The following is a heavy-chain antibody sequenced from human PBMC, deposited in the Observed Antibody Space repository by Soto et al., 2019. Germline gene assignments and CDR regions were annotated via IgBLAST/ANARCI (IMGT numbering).Heavy chain of an antibody. D-gene: IGHD3-10*01. CDR2: ISGSGAGT. V-gene: IGHV3-23*01. CDR1: GFTFTSYA. J-gene: IGHJ1*01. CDR3: AKDLLWFADPAGHFQH. Sequence: EVQLLESGGGLEQPGGSLRLSCAASGFTFTSYAMNWVRQAPGKGLEWVSAISGSGAGTYYAESVKGRFTISRDNSKKTVYLQMNSLRVEDTAVYYCAKDLLWFADPAGHFQHWGQGTLVTVSS.